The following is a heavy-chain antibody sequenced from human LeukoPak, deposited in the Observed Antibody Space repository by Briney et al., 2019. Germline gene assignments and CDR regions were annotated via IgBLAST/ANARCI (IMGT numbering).Heavy chain of an antibody. CDR3: ARQTGAGLFILP. CDR2: INHSGST. D-gene: IGHD3-3*01. CDR1: GGSFSGYY. Sequence: PSETLSLTCAVYGGSFSGYYWSWIRQPPGKGLEWIGEINHSGSTNYNPSLKSRVTISVDTSKNQFSLKLSSVTAADTAVYYCARQTGAGLFILPGGQGTLVTVSS. V-gene: IGHV4-34*01. J-gene: IGHJ4*02.